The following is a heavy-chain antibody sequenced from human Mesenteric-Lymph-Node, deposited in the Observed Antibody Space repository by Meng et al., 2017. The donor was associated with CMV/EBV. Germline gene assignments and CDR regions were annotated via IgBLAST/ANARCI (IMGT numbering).Heavy chain of an antibody. J-gene: IGHJ6*02. D-gene: IGHD5-24*01. V-gene: IGHV1-69*10. CDR1: GGTFSSYA. CDR2: IIPILGIA. Sequence: SVKVSCKASGGTFSSYAISWVRQAPGQGLEWMGGIIPILGIANYAQKFQGRVTITTDESTSTAYMELSSLRSEDTAVYYCARDGEMAVHYYYYGMDVWGQGTTVTVSS. CDR3: ARDGEMAVHYYYYGMDV.